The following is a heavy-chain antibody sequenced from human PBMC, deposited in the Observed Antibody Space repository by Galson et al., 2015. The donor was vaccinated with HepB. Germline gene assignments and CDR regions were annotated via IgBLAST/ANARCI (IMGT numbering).Heavy chain of an antibody. V-gene: IGHV3-11*06. J-gene: IGHJ2*01. CDR1: GFTFSDYY. D-gene: IGHD2-2*01. CDR3: ARSVVVPAAMPPYWYFDL. Sequence: SLRLSCAASGFTFSDYYMSWIRQAPGKGLEWVSYISSSSSYTNYADSVKGRFTISRDNAMNSLYLQMNSLRAEDTAVYYCARSVVVPAAMPPYWYFDLWGRGTLVTVSS. CDR2: ISSSSSYT.